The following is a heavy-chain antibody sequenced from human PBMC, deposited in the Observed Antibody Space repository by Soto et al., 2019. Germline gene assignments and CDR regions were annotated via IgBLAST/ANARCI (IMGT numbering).Heavy chain of an antibody. CDR1: GGTFSSYA. CDR2: IIPIFGTA. V-gene: IGHV1-69*12. J-gene: IGHJ6*02. CDR3: ARHVPAAGYYYGMDV. D-gene: IGHD2-2*01. Sequence: QVQLVQSGAEVKKPGSSVKVSCKASGGTFSSYAISWVRQAPGQGLEWMGGIIPIFGTANYAQKFQGRVTITADESTSTANMGLSSLKSEDTAVNYCARHVPAAGYYYGMDVWGQGTTVTVSS.